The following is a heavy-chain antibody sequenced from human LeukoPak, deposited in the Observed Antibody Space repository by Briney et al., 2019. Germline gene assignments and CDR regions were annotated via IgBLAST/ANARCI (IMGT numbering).Heavy chain of an antibody. CDR3: ASEACGGRCCVQRVAS. J-gene: IGHJ4*02. V-gene: IGHV1-2*02. CDR1: GYTFTAYY. CDR2: IDSKNGDT. D-gene: IGHD2-21*01. Sequence: ASVKVSCKSSGYTFTAYYMHWVRQAPGQGLEWMGWIDSKNGDTKYAQKFQSRLTITRDTSIGIAYMELRSLISDDTAVYYCASEACGGRCCVQRVASWGQGTPVTVSS.